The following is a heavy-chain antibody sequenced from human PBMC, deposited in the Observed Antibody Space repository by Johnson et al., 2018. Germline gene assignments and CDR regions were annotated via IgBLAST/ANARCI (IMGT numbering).Heavy chain of an antibody. CDR3: VREPSFDP. J-gene: IGHJ5*02. V-gene: IGHV3-7*01. CDR2: INQDGSEN. Sequence: EVQLVETGGGLVQXGGSLRLXCAASGFTFRTYWMSWVRQAPGMGLQWVASINQDGSENDSVDSVKGRFSTSRDNANNCLYLQMNSLRAEDTAVYYCVREPSFDPWGQGTLVTVSS. CDR1: GFTFRTYW.